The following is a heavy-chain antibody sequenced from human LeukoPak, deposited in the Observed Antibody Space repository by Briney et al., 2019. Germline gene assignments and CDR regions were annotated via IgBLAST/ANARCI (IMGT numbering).Heavy chain of an antibody. D-gene: IGHD1-26*01. Sequence: GGSLRLSCAASGFTFSNYWMSWVRQAPGKGLEWVSSISSSSSYIHSADSVRGRFTISRDNAKNSLFLQMNSLRAEDTAVYYCARDEWGDAFDIWGQGTMVTVFS. CDR2: ISSSSSYI. J-gene: IGHJ3*02. CDR3: ARDEWGDAFDI. CDR1: GFTFSNYW. V-gene: IGHV3-21*01.